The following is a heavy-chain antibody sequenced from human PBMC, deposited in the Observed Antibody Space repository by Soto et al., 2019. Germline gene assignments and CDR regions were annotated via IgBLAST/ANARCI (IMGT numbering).Heavy chain of an antibody. CDR1: GGTFSSYA. CDR2: IISIFGTA. CDR3: AGSSGYLNLYYFDY. V-gene: IGHV1-69*01. Sequence: QVQLVQSGAEVKKPGSSVKVSCKASGGTFSSYAINWVRQAPGQGLEWMGGIISIFGTANYAEKFQGRVTITADDSTSTAYMELSSLRSEDTAVYYCAGSSGYLNLYYFDYWGQGTLVTVSS. D-gene: IGHD3-22*01. J-gene: IGHJ4*02.